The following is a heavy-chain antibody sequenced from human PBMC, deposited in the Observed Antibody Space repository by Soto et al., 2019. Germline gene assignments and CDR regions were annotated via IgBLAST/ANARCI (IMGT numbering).Heavy chain of an antibody. CDR3: ARGVAGSGFDL. CDR2: TYYRSNWRH. D-gene: IGHD6-19*01. CDR1: GDSVSSNTAA. Sequence: HTLSLTCAISGDSVSSNTAAWNWIRSSPSRGLEWLGRTYYRSNWRHDYAVSVKSRITVNPDTSKNHFSLQLNSVTPDDTAVYYCARGVAGSGFDLWGQGTLVTVSS. J-gene: IGHJ4*02. V-gene: IGHV6-1*01.